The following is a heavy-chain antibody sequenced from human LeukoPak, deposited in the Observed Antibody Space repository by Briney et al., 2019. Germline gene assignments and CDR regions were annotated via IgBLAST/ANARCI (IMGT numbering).Heavy chain of an antibody. CDR2: IKEDATKT. V-gene: IGHV3-7*05. CDR3: ARGEAFCDY. CDR1: GFTFSRYW. J-gene: IGHJ4*02. Sequence: GGSLRLSCAASGFTFSRYWMNWVRQAPGKGLEWVANIKEDATKTYYVDSVKGRFTISRDNAQNSLYLQMNSLTPEDTAVYFCARGEAFCDYWGQGALVTVSS.